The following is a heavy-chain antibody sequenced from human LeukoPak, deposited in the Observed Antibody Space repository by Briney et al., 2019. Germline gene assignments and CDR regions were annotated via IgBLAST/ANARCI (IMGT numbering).Heavy chain of an antibody. Sequence: ASVKVSCKASGYTFTSYGISWVRQAPGQGLEWMGWISAYNGNTNYAQKLQGRVTMTTDTSTSTAYMELRSLRSDGTAVYYCAINSGSRDYYYYYGMDVWGQGTTVTVSS. J-gene: IGHJ6*02. CDR3: AINSGSRDYYYYYGMDV. CDR2: ISAYNGNT. D-gene: IGHD1-26*01. V-gene: IGHV1-18*01. CDR1: GYTFTSYG.